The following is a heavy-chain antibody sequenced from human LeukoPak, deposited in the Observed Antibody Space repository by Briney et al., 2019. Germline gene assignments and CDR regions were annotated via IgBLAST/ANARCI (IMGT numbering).Heavy chain of an antibody. Sequence: SETLSLTCAVYGGSFSGYYWSWIRQPPGKGLEWIGEINHSGSTNYNPSLKSRVTISVDTSKNQFSLKLSSVTAADTAVYYCARVSPKLGYCSSTSCLYPNWFDPWGQGTLVTVSS. J-gene: IGHJ5*02. V-gene: IGHV4-34*01. CDR1: GGSFSGYY. CDR3: ARVSPKLGYCSSTSCLYPNWFDP. D-gene: IGHD2-2*01. CDR2: INHSGST.